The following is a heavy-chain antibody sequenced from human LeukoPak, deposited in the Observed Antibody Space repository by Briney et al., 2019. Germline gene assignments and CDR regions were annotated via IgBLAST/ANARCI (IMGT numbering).Heavy chain of an antibody. CDR3: ARVRGSSWSEYYFDY. CDR2: IYSGGST. J-gene: IGHJ4*02. V-gene: IGHV3-66*01. Sequence: GGSLRLSCAASGFTVSSSYMSWVRQAPGKGLEWVSVIYSGGSTYYADSVQGRFTISRDNSKNTLYLQMNSLRAEDTAVYSCARVRGSSWSEYYFDYWGQGTLVTVSS. D-gene: IGHD6-13*01. CDR1: GFTVSSSY.